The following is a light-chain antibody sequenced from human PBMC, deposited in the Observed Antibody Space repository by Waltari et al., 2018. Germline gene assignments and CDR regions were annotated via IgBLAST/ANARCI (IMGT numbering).Light chain of an antibody. CDR3: LEHDNFPTHT. CDR1: QDIDDE. CDR2: EAT. Sequence: ETTLTQSPAFMSATPRAKVNISCRASQDIDDEMNWYQQTPGEGAIFIIQEATTLVPGIPPRFSGSGYGTDFTLTINNIQSEDVASYFCLEHDNFPTHTFGQGTKLEIK. V-gene: IGKV5-2*01. J-gene: IGKJ2*01.